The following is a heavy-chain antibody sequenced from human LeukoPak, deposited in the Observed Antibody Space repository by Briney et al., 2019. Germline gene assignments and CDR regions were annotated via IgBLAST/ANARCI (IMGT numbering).Heavy chain of an antibody. CDR3: ARHSVVPAAPYYYHMDV. CDR1: GGSFSGYY. V-gene: IGHV4-34*01. Sequence: SETLSLTCAIYGGSFSGYYWSWIRQPPGKGLEWIGEINHSGSTNYNPSLKSRVTISVDTSKNQFSLKLSSVTAADTAVYYCARHSVVPAAPYYYHMDVWGKGTTVTVSS. CDR2: INHSGST. J-gene: IGHJ6*03. D-gene: IGHD2-2*01.